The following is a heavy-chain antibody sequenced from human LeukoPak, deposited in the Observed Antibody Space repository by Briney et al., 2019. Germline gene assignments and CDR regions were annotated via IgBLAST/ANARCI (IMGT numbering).Heavy chain of an antibody. CDR2: INPSGTNT. V-gene: IGHV1-46*01. D-gene: IGHD3-22*01. J-gene: IGHJ4*02. CDR3: AREASEYYYDSSGYENYYFDY. CDR1: EYTFTKYF. Sequence: GASVTVSCKASEYTFTKYFIHWVRQAPAQGLEWMGIINPSGTNTDFSQTFQGRVTMTRDTSTNTVYMELSGLRSEDTAVYYCAREASEYYYDSSGYENYYFDYWGQGTLVTVSS.